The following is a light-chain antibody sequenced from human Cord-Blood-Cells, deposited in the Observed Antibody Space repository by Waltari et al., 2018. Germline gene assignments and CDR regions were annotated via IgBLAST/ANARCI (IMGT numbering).Light chain of an antibody. CDR1: PSISSY. J-gene: IGKJ2*01. V-gene: IGKV1-39*01. CDR3: QQSDSTPRT. CDR2: AAS. Sequence: DIQMTQSPSSLSASVGDRVTITSRANPSISSYLNWYQQKPVKAPKLLIYAASSLQSGVPSRFSGSGSGTDFTLTISSLQPEDFATYYCQQSDSTPRTFGQGTKLEIK.